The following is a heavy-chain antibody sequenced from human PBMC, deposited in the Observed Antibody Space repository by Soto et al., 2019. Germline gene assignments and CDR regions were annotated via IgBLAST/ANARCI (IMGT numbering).Heavy chain of an antibody. CDR2: ISYDGSNK. Sequence: PGGSLRLSCAASGFTFSGYAMHWVRQAQGKGLEWVAVISYDGSNKYYADSVKGRFTISRDNSKNTLYLQRNSLRAEDTAVYYCARDVQGHCSSTSCLGGMDVWGQGTTVTVSS. D-gene: IGHD2-2*01. CDR3: ARDVQGHCSSTSCLGGMDV. CDR1: GFTFSGYA. J-gene: IGHJ6*02. V-gene: IGHV3-30-3*01.